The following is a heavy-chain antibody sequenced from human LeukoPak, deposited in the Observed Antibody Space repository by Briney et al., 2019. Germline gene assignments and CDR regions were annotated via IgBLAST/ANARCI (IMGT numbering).Heavy chain of an antibody. CDR1: GFTFSSYA. CDR2: ISYDGSNK. J-gene: IGHJ4*02. Sequence: SGRSLRLSCAASGFTFSSYAMHWVRQAPGKGLEWVAVISYDGSNKYYADSVKGRFTISRDNSKNTLYLQMNSLRAEDTAVYYCVRDGVEWELLFLYYWGQGTLVTVSS. V-gene: IGHV3-30*04. D-gene: IGHD1-26*01. CDR3: VRDGVEWELLFLYY.